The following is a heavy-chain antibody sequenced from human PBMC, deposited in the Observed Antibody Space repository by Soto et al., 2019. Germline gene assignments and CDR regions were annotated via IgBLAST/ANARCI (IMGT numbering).Heavy chain of an antibody. J-gene: IGHJ4*02. CDR1: GFTFDHYA. CDR2: IRGNSGSI. V-gene: IGHV3-9*01. CDR3: AKGGANYYGSGGWDY. Sequence: EVQLVESGGGLVQPGRSLRLSCAASGFTFDHYAMHWVRQAPGKGLEWVSGIRGNSGSIGYADSVKGRFTISRDNAKNSLYLQMNSLRAEDTALYYCAKGGANYYGSGGWDYWGQGTPVTVSS. D-gene: IGHD3-10*01.